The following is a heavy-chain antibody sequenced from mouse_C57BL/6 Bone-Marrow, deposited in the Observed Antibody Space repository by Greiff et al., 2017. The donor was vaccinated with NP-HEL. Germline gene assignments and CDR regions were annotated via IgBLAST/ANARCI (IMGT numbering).Heavy chain of an antibody. J-gene: IGHJ3*01. CDR2: IRSKSNNYAT. V-gene: IGHV10-1*01. Sequence: EVKLMESGGGLVQPKGSLKLSCAASGFSFNTYAMNWVRQAPGKGLEWVARIRSKSNNYATYYADSVKDRFTISRDDSESMLYLQMNNLKTEDTAMYYCASYYYGSSYVEFAYWGQGTLVTVSA. CDR3: ASYYYGSSYVEFAY. D-gene: IGHD1-1*01. CDR1: GFSFNTYA.